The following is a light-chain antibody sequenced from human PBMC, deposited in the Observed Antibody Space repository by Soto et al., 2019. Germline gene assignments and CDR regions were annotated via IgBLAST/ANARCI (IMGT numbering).Light chain of an antibody. J-gene: IGKJ5*01. Sequence: DIQMTQSPSSLSASVGDRVTITCRASEGISTFLAWYQQKPGQVPKLLISSASTLQSGVPSRFSGSGSGTDFTLTISSLQPEDVSTYFCQKYNSAPFTFGQGTRLQIK. CDR2: SAS. V-gene: IGKV1-27*01. CDR1: EGISTF. CDR3: QKYNSAPFT.